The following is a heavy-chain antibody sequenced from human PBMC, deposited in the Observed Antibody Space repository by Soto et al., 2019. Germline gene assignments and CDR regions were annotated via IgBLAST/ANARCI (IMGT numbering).Heavy chain of an antibody. Sequence: LRLSCAASGFSFSSHSMKWVRQAPGKGLEWVSYISSSGSTIYYADSVKGRFTISRDNAKNSLYLQMNSLRDDDTAVYYCARGRGFCGGTTCYLDFRCQGALVTGS. V-gene: IGHV3-48*02. CDR3: ARGRGFCGGTTCYLDF. D-gene: IGHD2-21*01. CDR2: ISSSGSTI. J-gene: IGHJ4*03. CDR1: GFSFSSHS.